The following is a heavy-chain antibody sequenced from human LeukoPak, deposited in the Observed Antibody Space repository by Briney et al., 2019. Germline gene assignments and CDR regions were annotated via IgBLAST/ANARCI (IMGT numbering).Heavy chain of an antibody. CDR3: AKTGYYYDSSGYPIPSAFDI. D-gene: IGHD3-22*01. CDR2: SYYSGST. J-gene: IGHJ3*02. CDR1: GFTFSSYG. V-gene: IGHV4-59*01. Sequence: PGGSLRLSCAASGFTFSSYGMHWVRQAPGKGLEWIGYSYYSGSTNYNPSLKSRVTISVDTSKNQFSLKLSSVTAADTAVYYCAKTGYYYDSSGYPIPSAFDIWGQGTMVTVSS.